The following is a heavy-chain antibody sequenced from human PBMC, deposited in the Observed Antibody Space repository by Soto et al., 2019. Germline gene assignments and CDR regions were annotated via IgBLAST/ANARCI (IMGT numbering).Heavy chain of an antibody. CDR1: GGSISDDSY. CDR2: IYHTGNT. V-gene: IGHV4-30-4*01. J-gene: IGHJ5*01. D-gene: IGHD2-2*01. Sequence: SETLSLTCTVSGGSISDDSYWSWIRQTPGKGLEWIGYIYHTGNTYYNPSLRSRVSISVDKSKSQFSLKLISVTAADTAVYFCAREEYQLLSSVSWFDSWGQGTLVTVSS. CDR3: AREEYQLLSSVSWFDS.